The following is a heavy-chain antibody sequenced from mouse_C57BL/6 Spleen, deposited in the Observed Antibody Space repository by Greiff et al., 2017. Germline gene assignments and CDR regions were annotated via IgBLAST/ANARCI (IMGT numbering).Heavy chain of an antibody. D-gene: IGHD1-1*01. J-gene: IGHJ1*03. CDR1: GYTFTSYW. V-gene: IGHV1-52*01. CDR2: IDPSDSET. CDR3: AREYYGSSPYFDV. Sequence: QVQLKQPGAELVRPGSSVKLSCKASGYTFTSYWMHWVKQRPIQGLEWIGNIDPSDSETHYNQKFKDKATLTVDKSSSTAYMQLSSLTSEDSAVYYCAREYYGSSPYFDVWGTGTTVTVSS.